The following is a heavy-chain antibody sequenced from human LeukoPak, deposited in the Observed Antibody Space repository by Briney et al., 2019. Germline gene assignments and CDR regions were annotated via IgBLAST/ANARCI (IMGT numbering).Heavy chain of an antibody. CDR2: IIPIFGTA. D-gene: IGHD3-22*01. V-gene: IGHV1-69*01. J-gene: IGHJ3*02. Sequence: GASVKGSCKASGGTFSSYAISWVRQAPGQGLEWMGGIIPIFGTANYAQKFQGRVTITADESTSTAYMELSSLRSEDTAVYYCARNEYYYDSSGMEGDAFDIWGQGTMVTVSS. CDR3: ARNEYYYDSSGMEGDAFDI. CDR1: GGTFSSYA.